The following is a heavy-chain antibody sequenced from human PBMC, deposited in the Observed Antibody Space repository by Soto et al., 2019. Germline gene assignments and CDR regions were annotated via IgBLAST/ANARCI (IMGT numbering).Heavy chain of an antibody. CDR1: GGSISSYY. CDR2: IYYSGST. CDR3: ARAAIDGITGYYYYYYMDV. V-gene: IGHV4-59*01. Sequence: SETLSLTXTVSGGSISSYYWSWIRQPPGKGLEWIGYIYYSGSTNYNPSLKSRVTISVDTSKNQFSLKLSSVTAADTAVYYCARAAIDGITGYYYYYYMDVWGKGTTVTVSS. J-gene: IGHJ6*03. D-gene: IGHD1-20*01.